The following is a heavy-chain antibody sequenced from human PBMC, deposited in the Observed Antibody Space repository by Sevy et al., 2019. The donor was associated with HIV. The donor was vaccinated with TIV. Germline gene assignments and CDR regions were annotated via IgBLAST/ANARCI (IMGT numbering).Heavy chain of an antibody. D-gene: IGHD1-20*01. Sequence: GGSLRLSCAASGFTFDGYAMHWVRQAPGKGLEWVSGISWNSGRIGYADFVKGRFTISRDNAKNSLYMQMNSLRAEDTALYYCPSIRGMHDAFDIWGQGTLVTVSS. CDR3: PSIRGMHDAFDI. V-gene: IGHV3-9*01. J-gene: IGHJ3*02. CDR1: GFTFDGYA. CDR2: ISWNSGRI.